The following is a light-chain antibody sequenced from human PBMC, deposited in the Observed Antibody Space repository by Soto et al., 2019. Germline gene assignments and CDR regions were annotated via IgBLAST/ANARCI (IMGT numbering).Light chain of an antibody. Sequence: QSVLTQPPSASGTPGQRVTISCSGSRPSIGSNHVYWYQQHPGRAPTILIYTNNHRPSGVPARFSASTSGTSAALAISGLRSEDEADYYCAAWHASLSGVIFGGGTKLTVL. CDR1: RPSIGSNH. CDR3: AAWHASLSGVI. J-gene: IGLJ2*01. V-gene: IGLV1-47*02. CDR2: TNN.